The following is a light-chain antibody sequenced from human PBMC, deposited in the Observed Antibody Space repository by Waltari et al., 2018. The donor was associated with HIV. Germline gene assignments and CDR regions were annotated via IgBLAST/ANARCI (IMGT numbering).Light chain of an antibody. Sequence: QSALTQPASVSGSPGQSLTISCTGTNRNIGFYSLVSWYRQYPGKAPQPIIYGVTSRPSGVSSRFSGSKSGNTASLTISGLHVDDEADYYCSSYTSGDTVLFGGGTKLTVL. V-gene: IGLV2-14*01. CDR1: NRNIGFYSL. CDR3: SSYTSGDTVL. J-gene: IGLJ3*02. CDR2: GVT.